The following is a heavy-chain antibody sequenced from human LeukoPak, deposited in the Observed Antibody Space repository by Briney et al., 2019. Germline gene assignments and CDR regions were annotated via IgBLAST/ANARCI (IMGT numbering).Heavy chain of an antibody. CDR3: AAGPDY. CDR1: RFPFSSYW. V-gene: IGHV3-9*01. CDR2: ITWNSGGI. J-gene: IGHJ4*02. D-gene: IGHD6-13*01. Sequence: GGSLRLSCAASRFPFSSYWMHWVRQAPGKGLEWVSGITWNSGGIAYADSVKGRFTISRDNAKNTLYLQMNSLRAEDTAVYYSAAGPDYWGQGTLVTVSS.